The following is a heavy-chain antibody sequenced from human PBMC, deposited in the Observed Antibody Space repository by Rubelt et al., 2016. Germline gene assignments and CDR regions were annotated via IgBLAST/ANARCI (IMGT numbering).Heavy chain of an antibody. J-gene: IGHJ6*03. Sequence: DVQLVESGGGLVQPGGSLRLSCAASGFAFSSFWMSRARQAPGKGLEWVANMNPGGSEQHYVDSVNGRFIISRDNAKNSVDLQLNNLRAEDTAVYHCVSGGHMDVWGRGTTVTVSS. V-gene: IGHV3-7*02. CDR3: VSGGHMDV. CDR2: MNPGGSEQ. CDR1: GFAFSSFW.